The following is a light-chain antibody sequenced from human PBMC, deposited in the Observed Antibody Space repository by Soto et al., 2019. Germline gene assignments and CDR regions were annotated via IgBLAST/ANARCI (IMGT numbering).Light chain of an antibody. CDR3: HHYTNWPLYT. J-gene: IGKJ2*01. Sequence: EIVMTQSPATMSVSPGERANLSCRASQSVRTSLAWYQQNPGQAPRLLIYGASTRATGIPARFSGRGSGTEFTLTISSLQSEDFAVDYCHHYTNWPLYTFGQGTKLELK. CDR2: GAS. CDR1: QSVRTS. V-gene: IGKV3-15*01.